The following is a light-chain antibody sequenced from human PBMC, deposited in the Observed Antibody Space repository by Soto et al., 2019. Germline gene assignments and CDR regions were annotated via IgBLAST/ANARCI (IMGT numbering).Light chain of an antibody. CDR2: YDD. CDR1: SSNIGDNG. V-gene: IGLV1-36*01. Sequence: QSVLTQTPSVSEAPRQRVTISCSGSSSNIGDNGVNWYQQLPGKAPKLLIYYDDLLPSGVSDRFSGSKSGTSASLAISGLQSEDEADYYCAAWDDSLNGVVFGGGTKLTVL. J-gene: IGLJ2*01. CDR3: AAWDDSLNGVV.